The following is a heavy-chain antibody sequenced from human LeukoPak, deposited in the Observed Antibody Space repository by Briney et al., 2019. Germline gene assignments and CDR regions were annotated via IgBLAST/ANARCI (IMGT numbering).Heavy chain of an antibody. CDR3: ARVVLRFLEWGGSPLDY. CDR2: ISAYNGNT. Sequence: ASVKVSCKASGYTFTSYGISWVRQAPGQGLEWMGWISAYNGNTNYAQKLQGRVTITTDTSTSTAYMELRSLRSDDTAVYYCARVVLRFLEWGGSPLDYWGQGTLVTVSS. CDR1: GYTFTSYG. J-gene: IGHJ4*02. V-gene: IGHV1-18*01. D-gene: IGHD3-3*01.